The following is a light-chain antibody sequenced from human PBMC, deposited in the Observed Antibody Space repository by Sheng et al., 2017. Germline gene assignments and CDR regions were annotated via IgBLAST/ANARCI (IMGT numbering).Light chain of an antibody. V-gene: IGKV3-20*01. CDR1: QSVSSSR. CDR3: QQYGDLPWT. Sequence: EIVLTQSPATLSLSPGERATLSCRASQSVSSSRLAWYQQTPGQAPRLLILGAANRATGIPDRFSGSGSATDFTLTINRLEAEDFAVYYCQQYGDLPWTFGQGTKVGN. CDR2: GAA. J-gene: IGKJ1*01.